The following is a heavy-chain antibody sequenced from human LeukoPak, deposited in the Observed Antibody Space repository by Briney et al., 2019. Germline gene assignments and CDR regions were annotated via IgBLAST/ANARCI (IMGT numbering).Heavy chain of an antibody. CDR1: GFTFSTYA. Sequence: GGSLRLSCSASGFTFSTYAMTWVRQAPGKGLEWVSAIRGDGATKFYADSVKGRFTVSRDNSKNTLYLQMNSLRAEDTAVYYCAKDQYRDYFRGADYWGQGTLVTVSS. CDR3: AKDQYRDYFRGADY. V-gene: IGHV3-23*01. CDR2: IRGDGATK. D-gene: IGHD2/OR15-2a*01. J-gene: IGHJ4*02.